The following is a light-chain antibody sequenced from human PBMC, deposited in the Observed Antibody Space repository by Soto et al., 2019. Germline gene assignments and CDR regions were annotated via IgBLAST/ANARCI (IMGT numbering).Light chain of an antibody. Sequence: QSVLTQPPSVSVAPGQTVTISCAGSSSNIGTGYDVHWYQHLPGSAPTLLIFANTNRPSGVPDRFSASKSGTSASLAITGLQADDEADYYCQSYDRSLSAYVFGTGTKVTVL. CDR3: QSYDRSLSAYV. V-gene: IGLV1-40*01. CDR2: ANT. J-gene: IGLJ1*01. CDR1: SSNIGTGYD.